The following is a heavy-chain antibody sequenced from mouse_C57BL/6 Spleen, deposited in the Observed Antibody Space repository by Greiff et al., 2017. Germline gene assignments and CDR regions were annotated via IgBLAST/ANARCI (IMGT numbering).Heavy chain of an antibody. J-gene: IGHJ1*03. CDR2: ISYDGSN. CDR3: ARSTGYFDV. CDR1: GYSITSGYY. D-gene: IGHD4-1*02. V-gene: IGHV3-6*01. Sequence: DVKLQESGPGLVKPSQSLSLTCSVTGYSITSGYYWNWIRQFPGNKLEWMGYISYDGSNNYNPSLKNRISITRDTSKNQFFLKLNSVTTEDTATYYCARSTGYFDVWGTGTTVTVSS.